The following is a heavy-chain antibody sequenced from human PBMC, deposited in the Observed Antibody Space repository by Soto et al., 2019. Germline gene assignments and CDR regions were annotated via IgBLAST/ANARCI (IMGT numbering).Heavy chain of an antibody. CDR2: IYSGGST. Sequence: GGSLRLSCAASGFTFSSNYMSWVRQAPGKGLEWVSVIYSGGSTYYADSVKGRFTISRDNSKNTLYLQMNSLRAEDTAVYYCARYRLSSTHYYYYGMDVWGQGTTVTVSS. D-gene: IGHD3-16*02. CDR1: GFTFSSNY. CDR3: ARYRLSSTHYYYYGMDV. V-gene: IGHV3-66*01. J-gene: IGHJ6*02.